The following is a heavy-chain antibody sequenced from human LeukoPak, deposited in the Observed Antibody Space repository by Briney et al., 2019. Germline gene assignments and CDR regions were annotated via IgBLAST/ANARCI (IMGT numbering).Heavy chain of an antibody. CDR3: AREYYDSSGSPYFDY. CDR1: GFTFSSYW. CDR2: INSDGSST. V-gene: IGHV3-74*01. Sequence: GGPLRLSCAASGFTFSSYWMHWVRQAPGKGLVGVSRINSDGSSTTYGDSVRGRFTISRDNAKNTLYMYVHSLRAEDTAVYYCAREYYDSSGSPYFDYWGQGTLVTVSS. D-gene: IGHD3-22*01. J-gene: IGHJ4*02.